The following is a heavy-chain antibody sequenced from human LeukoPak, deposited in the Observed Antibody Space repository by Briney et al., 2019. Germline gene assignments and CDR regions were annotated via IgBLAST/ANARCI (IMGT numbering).Heavy chain of an antibody. CDR3: ARAGGYSSGWGIHDAFDI. V-gene: IGHV3-74*01. CDR2: INSEARMT. J-gene: IGHJ3*02. CDR1: GFTFSSYW. D-gene: IGHD6-19*01. Sequence: PGGSLRLSCAASGFTFSSYWMHWVRQAPGKGLVWVSRINSEARMTNYADSVKGRFTISRDNARNTLYLQMNTLRAEDTAVYYCARAGGYSSGWGIHDAFDIWGQGTMVTVSS.